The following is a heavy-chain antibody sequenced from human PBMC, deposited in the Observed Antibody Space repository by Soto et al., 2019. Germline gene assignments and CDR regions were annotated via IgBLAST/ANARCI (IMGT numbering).Heavy chain of an antibody. CDR2: RSFDGSNQ. J-gene: IGHJ6*02. CDR1: GFTLSSFG. V-gene: IGHV3-30*18. D-gene: IGHD6-13*01. Sequence: QVQLVESGGGVVQPGRSLRLSCAASGFTLSSFGMHWVRQAPGKGLECVAFRSFDGSNQYYVDSVRGRFIISRDNSKNTLSLQMNNLKAEDTAVYYCAKDTSKYSNNWPAYYGLDVWGQGTTVTVSS. CDR3: AKDTSKYSNNWPAYYGLDV.